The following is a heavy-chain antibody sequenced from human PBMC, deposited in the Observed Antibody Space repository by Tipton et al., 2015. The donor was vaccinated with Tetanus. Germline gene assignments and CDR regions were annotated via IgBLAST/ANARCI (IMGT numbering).Heavy chain of an antibody. CDR1: GGSVSSGSYY. D-gene: IGHD3-10*01. CDR2: IYYSGST. CDR3: ARGIMVRGVSRFDP. V-gene: IGHV4-61*01. J-gene: IGHJ5*02. Sequence: VKPSETLSLTCTVSGGSVSSGSYYWSWIRQPPGKGLEWIGYIYYSGSTNYNPSLKSRVTISVDTSKNQFSLKLSSVTAADTAVYYCARGIMVRGVSRFDPWGQGTLVTVSS.